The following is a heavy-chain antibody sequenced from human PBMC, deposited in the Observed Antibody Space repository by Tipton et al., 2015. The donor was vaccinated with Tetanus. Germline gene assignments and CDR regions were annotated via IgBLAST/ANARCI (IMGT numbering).Heavy chain of an antibody. CDR3: VSGSALDY. CDR1: GFTFSNYK. Sequence: SLRLSCAVSGFTFSNYKMNWVRQGPGRGLEWVSSISSTSRYINYVASVKGRFTISRDNAKSSLFLEMNSLRADDTAVYYCVSGSALDYWGQGTLITVSS. CDR2: ISSTSRYI. J-gene: IGHJ4*02. V-gene: IGHV3-21*01. D-gene: IGHD6-25*01.